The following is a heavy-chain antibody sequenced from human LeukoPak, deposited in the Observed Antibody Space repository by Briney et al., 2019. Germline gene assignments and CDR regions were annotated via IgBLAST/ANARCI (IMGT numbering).Heavy chain of an antibody. CDR3: AGGIAAADM. CDR2: IHSDGSST. CDR1: GFTFSNYW. J-gene: IGHJ4*02. D-gene: IGHD6-13*01. V-gene: IGHV3-74*01. Sequence: PGGSLRLSCAASGFTFSNYWLPWVRQAPGKGLVWVSRIHSDGSSTSYADSVKGRFTISRDNAKNTLYLQMNSLRAEDTAVYYCAGGIAAADMWGQGTLVTVSS.